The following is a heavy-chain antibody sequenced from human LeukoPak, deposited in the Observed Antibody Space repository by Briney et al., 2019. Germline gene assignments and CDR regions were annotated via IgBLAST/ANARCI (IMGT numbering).Heavy chain of an antibody. CDR3: ARAGSGSYYLYYFDY. V-gene: IGHV3-7*01. J-gene: IGHJ4*02. D-gene: IGHD1-26*01. Sequence: GGSLRLSCAASGFTFSSYAMSWVRQAPGKGLEWVANIEQDGSEKYYVDSVKGRFTISRDNVKNSLYLQMNSLRAEDTAVYHCARAGSGSYYLYYFDYWGQGTLVTVSS. CDR1: GFTFSSYA. CDR2: IEQDGSEK.